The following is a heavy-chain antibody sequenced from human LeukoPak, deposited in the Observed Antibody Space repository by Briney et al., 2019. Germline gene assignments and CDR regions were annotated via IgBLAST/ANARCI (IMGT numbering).Heavy chain of an antibody. D-gene: IGHD3-10*01. CDR1: GFTFSSYW. Sequence: PGGSLRLSCEASGFTFSSYWMTWVRQAPGKGLEWVANIKQDGSEKYYVDSVKGRFTISRDNAKNSLYLQMNSLRAEDTAVYYCAREAYYLSLGAFDIWGQGTMVTVSS. V-gene: IGHV3-7*01. CDR2: IKQDGSEK. J-gene: IGHJ3*02. CDR3: AREAYYLSLGAFDI.